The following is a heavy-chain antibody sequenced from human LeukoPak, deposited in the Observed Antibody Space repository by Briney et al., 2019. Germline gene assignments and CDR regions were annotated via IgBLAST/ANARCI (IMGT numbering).Heavy chain of an antibody. Sequence: GESLKISCKGSGYSFTSYWIGWVRQMPGKGLEWMGIIYPDDSDTRYSPSFQGQVTISADKSISTAYLQWSSLKASDTAMYYCARRRGYYDSSGYYEGDFDYWGQGTLVTVSS. J-gene: IGHJ4*02. V-gene: IGHV5-51*01. CDR3: ARRRGYYDSSGYYEGDFDY. CDR1: GYSFTSYW. CDR2: IYPDDSDT. D-gene: IGHD3-22*01.